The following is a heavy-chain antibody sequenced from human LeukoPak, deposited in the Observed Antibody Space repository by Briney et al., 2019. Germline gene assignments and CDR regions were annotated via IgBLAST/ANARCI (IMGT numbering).Heavy chain of an antibody. CDR3: ARDSPYDSLTDYYPAHFDF. CDR1: GASISSYY. Sequence: SETLSLTCTVSGASISSYYWGWIRQAAGKGPEWIGSIYTTGITNFNPSLRSRVMMSVDQSKNQFSLKLTSVTAADTAVYYCARDSPYDSLTDYYPAHFDFWGQGILVTVSS. CDR2: IYTTGIT. V-gene: IGHV4-4*07. D-gene: IGHD3-9*01. J-gene: IGHJ4*02.